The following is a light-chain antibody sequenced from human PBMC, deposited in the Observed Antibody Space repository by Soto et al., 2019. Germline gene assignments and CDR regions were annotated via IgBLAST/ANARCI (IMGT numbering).Light chain of an antibody. V-gene: IGLV2-14*01. Sequence: QSALTQPPSVSGSPGQSTTISCTGTSSDVGGYNYVSWYQQHPGKAPKLMIYDVSNRPSGVSNRFSGSKSGNTASLTISGLQAEDEADYYCSSYTSSSLYVFGTGSKLAVL. CDR1: SSDVGGYNY. J-gene: IGLJ1*01. CDR2: DVS. CDR3: SSYTSSSLYV.